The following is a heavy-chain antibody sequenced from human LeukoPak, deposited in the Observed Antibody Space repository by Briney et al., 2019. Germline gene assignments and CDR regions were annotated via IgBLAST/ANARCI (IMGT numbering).Heavy chain of an antibody. Sequence: GGSLRLSCAASGFAFSSYAMSWVRQAPGKGLEWVSAISGSGGSTYYADSVKGRFTISRDNSKNTLYLQMNSLRAEDTAVYYCAGETYYDFWRGAFDIWGQGTMLTVSS. J-gene: IGHJ3*02. D-gene: IGHD3-3*01. CDR3: AGETYYDFWRGAFDI. V-gene: IGHV3-23*01. CDR1: GFAFSSYA. CDR2: ISGSGGST.